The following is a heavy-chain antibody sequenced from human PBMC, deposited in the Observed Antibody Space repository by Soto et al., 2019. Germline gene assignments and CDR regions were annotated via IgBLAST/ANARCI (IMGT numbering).Heavy chain of an antibody. CDR3: ARGYCSGGSCPLRMDA. D-gene: IGHD2-15*01. V-gene: IGHV4-31*03. J-gene: IGHJ6*02. CDR2: IYYTGNT. Sequence: QVQLQESGPGLVKPSQTLSLTCTVSGDSINSGGYYWSWIRQHPVKGLEWIGYIYYTGNTYYNPSLKSRITISMDTSKNQFSLKLGSVTAADTAVSFCARGYCSGGSCPLRMDAWGQGTTVIVSS. CDR1: GDSINSGGYY.